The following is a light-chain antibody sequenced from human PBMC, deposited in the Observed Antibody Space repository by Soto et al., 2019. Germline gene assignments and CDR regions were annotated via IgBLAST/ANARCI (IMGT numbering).Light chain of an antibody. J-gene: IGKJ1*01. CDR1: QPVXTR. Sequence: DIQLTQYASTLCASVGDRVTIACRASQPVXTRLGWYQQKPGKAPNFLXYDASTLESGGPSRFSGSGSGTEFTLPISSLQPEYFATYYCQHYNSYSEAFGQGTKVDIK. CDR3: QHYNSYSEA. CDR2: DAS. V-gene: IGKV1-5*01.